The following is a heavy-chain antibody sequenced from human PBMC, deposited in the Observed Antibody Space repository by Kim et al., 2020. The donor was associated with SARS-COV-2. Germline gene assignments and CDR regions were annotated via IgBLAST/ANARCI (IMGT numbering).Heavy chain of an antibody. Sequence: ASVKVSCKASGYTFTSYGISWVRQAPGQGLEWMGWISAYNGNTNYAQKLQGRVTMTTDTSTSTAYMELRSLRSDDTAVYYCARDYIVVVPAAFRAYGMDVWGQGTTVTVSS. CDR3: ARDYIVVVPAAFRAYGMDV. J-gene: IGHJ6*02. D-gene: IGHD2-2*01. V-gene: IGHV1-18*01. CDR1: GYTFTSYG. CDR2: ISAYNGNT.